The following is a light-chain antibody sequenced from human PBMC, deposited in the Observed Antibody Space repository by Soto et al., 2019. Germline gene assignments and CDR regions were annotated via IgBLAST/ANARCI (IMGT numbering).Light chain of an antibody. Sequence: DIVMTQSPLSLPVTPGEPASISCRSSQSLLHSNGYNYLDWYLQKPGQSPQLLIYLGSNRSSGVTDRFSGSGSGTDFKLKISRVEAEDVGVYYCMQALQTPPYTFGQGTKLEIK. CDR1: QSLLHSNGYNY. CDR2: LGS. J-gene: IGKJ2*01. CDR3: MQALQTPPYT. V-gene: IGKV2-28*01.